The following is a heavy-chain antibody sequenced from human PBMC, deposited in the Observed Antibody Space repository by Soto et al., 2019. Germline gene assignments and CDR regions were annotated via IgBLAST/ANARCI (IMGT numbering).Heavy chain of an antibody. CDR2: IYYSGSI. D-gene: IGHD3-16*01. CDR3: AKGSGSSAYSPFDY. V-gene: IGHV4-39*02. J-gene: IGHJ4*02. Sequence: QLQLQESGPGLGKPSETLSLTCNVSGDSIRSSKYYWGWIRQPPGKGLEWIGTIYYSGSIYYNPSIKSRVTISIDTSKNHFSLKLSSVTAADTAVYYCAKGSGSSAYSPFDYWGQGTLVTVSS. CDR1: GDSIRSSKYY.